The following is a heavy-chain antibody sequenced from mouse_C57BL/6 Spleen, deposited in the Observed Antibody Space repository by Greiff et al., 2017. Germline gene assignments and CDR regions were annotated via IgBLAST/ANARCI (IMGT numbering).Heavy chain of an antibody. D-gene: IGHD2-4*01. J-gene: IGHJ4*01. CDR3: VRGGYDYDPDYYAMDY. Sequence: EVQLVESGGGLVQPKGSLKLSCAASGFSFNTYAMNWVRQAPGKGLEWVARIRSKSNNYATYYADSVKDRLTISRDDSESMLYLQMNNLKTEDTAMYYCVRGGYDYDPDYYAMDYWGQGTSVTVSS. CDR1: GFSFNTYA. CDR2: IRSKSNNYAT. V-gene: IGHV10-1*01.